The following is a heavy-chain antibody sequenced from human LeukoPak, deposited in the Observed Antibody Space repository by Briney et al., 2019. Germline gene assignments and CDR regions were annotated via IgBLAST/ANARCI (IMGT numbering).Heavy chain of an antibody. CDR1: GFNINYYY. V-gene: IGHV3-66*01. CDR2: IYSDGTT. D-gene: IGHD3-22*01. J-gene: IGHJ2*01. CDR3: AGSDTIGYLPREWDYWYFDR. Sequence: GGSLRLSCAASGFNINYYYMSWVRQSPGKGLEWVSVIYSDGTTYYTDSVKGRFTISRDNSKSTLYLQLNSLRAEDTAVYYCAGSDTIGYLPREWDYWYFDRWGRGTLVTVSS.